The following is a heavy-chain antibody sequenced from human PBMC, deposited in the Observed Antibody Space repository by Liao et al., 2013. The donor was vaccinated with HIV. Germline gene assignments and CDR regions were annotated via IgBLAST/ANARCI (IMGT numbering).Heavy chain of an antibody. CDR1: GDSISSGDYY. CDR2: ISYSGNT. V-gene: IGHV4-30-4*08. CDR3: ARDPWITGTGIDP. J-gene: IGHJ5*02. Sequence: QVQLQESGPRLVKPSQTLSLTCTVSGDSISSGDYYWTWIRQPPGKGLEWIGYISYSGNTFYSPSLKSRVTISVDTSKNQFSLKLSSVTAADMAVYYCARDPWITGTGIDPWGQGTLVTVSS. D-gene: IGHD3-10*01.